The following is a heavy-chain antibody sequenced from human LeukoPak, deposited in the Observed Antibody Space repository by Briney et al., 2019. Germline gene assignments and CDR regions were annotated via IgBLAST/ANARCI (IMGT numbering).Heavy chain of an antibody. J-gene: IGHJ4*02. D-gene: IGHD5-24*01. CDR1: GFNFRDHW. V-gene: IGHV3-7*04. CDR2: IKQDGSKK. Sequence: PGGSLRLSCAVSGFNFRDHWMTWVRQAPGKGLEWVTNIKQDGSKKSYVDSVKGRFTISRDNAKNSLYLQMNSLRAEDTAIYYCTRVGYIDEGIDYWGQGTLVTVSS. CDR3: TRVGYIDEGIDY.